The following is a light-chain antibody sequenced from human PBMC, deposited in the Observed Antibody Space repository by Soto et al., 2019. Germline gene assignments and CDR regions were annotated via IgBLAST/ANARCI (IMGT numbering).Light chain of an antibody. CDR1: SSNIGNNY. CDR2: DNY. Sequence: QSGLTQPPSVSAGPGQNVTISCSGTSSNIGNNYVSWYQHLPGTAPRILIYDNYKRPSRIPDRFSGFKSGTSATLGSTGLQPGDEADYYCGPWDTTLRVFYVFGSGTQVALL. CDR3: GPWDTTLRVFYV. J-gene: IGLJ1*01. V-gene: IGLV1-51*01.